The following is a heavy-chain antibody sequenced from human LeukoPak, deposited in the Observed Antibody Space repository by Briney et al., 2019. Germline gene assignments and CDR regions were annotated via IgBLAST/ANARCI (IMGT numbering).Heavy chain of an antibody. J-gene: IGHJ4*02. Sequence: SETLSLTCTVSGGSISSGDYYWSWIRQPPGKGLEWIGYIYYSGSTYYNPSLKSRVTISVDTSKNQFSLKLSSVTAADTAVYYCASNSSWYVVFDYWGQGTLVTVSS. D-gene: IGHD6-13*01. CDR2: IYYSGST. CDR3: ASNSSWYVVFDY. V-gene: IGHV4-30-4*08. CDR1: GGSISSGDYY.